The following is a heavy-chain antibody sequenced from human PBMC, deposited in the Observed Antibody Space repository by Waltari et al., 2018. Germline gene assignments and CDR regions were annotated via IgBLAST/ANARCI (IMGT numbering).Heavy chain of an antibody. V-gene: IGHV3-23*04. CDR1: GFTFSSYA. J-gene: IGHJ4*02. D-gene: IGHD1-7*01. Sequence: EVQLVESGGGLVQPGGSLRLSCAASGFTFSSYAMSWVRQAPGKGLEWVSAISGSGGSTYYAGSVKGRFTISRDNSKNTLYLQMNSLRAEDTAVYYCASLGVVGTTQPDYWGQGTLVTVSS. CDR3: ASLGVVGTTQPDY. CDR2: ISGSGGST.